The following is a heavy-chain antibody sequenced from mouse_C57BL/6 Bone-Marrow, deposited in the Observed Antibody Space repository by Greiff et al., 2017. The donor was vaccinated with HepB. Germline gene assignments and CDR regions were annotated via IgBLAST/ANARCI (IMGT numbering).Heavy chain of an antibody. CDR3: ASGYFDV. J-gene: IGHJ1*03. CDR1: GFTFSDYG. V-gene: IGHV5-17*01. Sequence: EVHLVESGGGLVKPGGSLKLSCAASGFTFSDYGMHWVRQAPEKGLEWVAYISSGSSTIYYADTVKGRFTISRDNAKNTMFLQKTSLRSEDTAMYYCASGYFDVWGTGTTVTVSS. CDR2: ISSGSSTI.